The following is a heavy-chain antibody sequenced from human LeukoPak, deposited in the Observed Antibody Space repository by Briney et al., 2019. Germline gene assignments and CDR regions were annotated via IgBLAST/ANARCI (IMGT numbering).Heavy chain of an antibody. J-gene: IGHJ4*02. CDR2: INPNGGGT. D-gene: IGHD2-2*01. V-gene: IGHV1-2*02. CDR3: ARVGYCSSTSCSGDY. CDR1: GYTFTGYY. Sequence: ASVKVSCKASGYTFTGYYIHWVRQAPGQGLEWMGWINPNGGGTNYAQKFQGRVTMTRDTSISTAYMELSRLRSDDTAVYYCARVGYCSSTSCSGDYWGQGTLVTVSS.